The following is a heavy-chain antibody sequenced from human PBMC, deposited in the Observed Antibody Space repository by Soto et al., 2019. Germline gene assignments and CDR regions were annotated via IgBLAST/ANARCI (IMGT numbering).Heavy chain of an antibody. D-gene: IGHD1-1*01. Sequence: GGSLRLSCAASGFTFSSYAMSWVRQAPGKGLEWVSAISGSGGSTYYADSVKGRFTISRDNSKNTLYLQMNSLRAEDTAVYYCAKTVLLEPPEVYYFDYWGQGTLVTVSS. V-gene: IGHV3-23*01. CDR2: ISGSGGST. CDR3: AKTVLLEPPEVYYFDY. CDR1: GFTFSSYA. J-gene: IGHJ4*02.